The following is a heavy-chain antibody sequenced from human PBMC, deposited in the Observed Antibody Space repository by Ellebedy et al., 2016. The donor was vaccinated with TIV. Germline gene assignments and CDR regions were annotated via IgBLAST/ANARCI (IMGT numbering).Heavy chain of an antibody. J-gene: IGHJ4*02. CDR1: GFTFRSYD. Sequence: PAGSLRLSCAASGFTFRSYDMHWVRQATGKGLEWVSAIGTAGDTYYPGSVKGRFTISRENAKNSLYRQMNSLRAEDTAVYYCARVRFGDTAVDYWGQGTLVTVSS. CDR3: ARVRFGDTAVDY. V-gene: IGHV3-13*01. CDR2: IGTAGDT. D-gene: IGHD5-18*01.